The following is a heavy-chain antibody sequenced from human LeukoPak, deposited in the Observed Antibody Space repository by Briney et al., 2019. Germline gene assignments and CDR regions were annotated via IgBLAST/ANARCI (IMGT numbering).Heavy chain of an antibody. J-gene: IGHJ1*01. V-gene: IGHV3-11*04. Sequence: GGSLRLSCAASGFTFSDYYMSWIRQAPGKGLEWVSYISSSGSTIYYADSVKGRFTISRDNAKNSLYLQMNSLRAEDTAVYYCARDQGSYYAPEYFQHWGRGTLVTVSS. CDR1: GFTFSDYY. CDR3: ARDQGSYYAPEYFQH. D-gene: IGHD1-26*01. CDR2: ISSSGSTI.